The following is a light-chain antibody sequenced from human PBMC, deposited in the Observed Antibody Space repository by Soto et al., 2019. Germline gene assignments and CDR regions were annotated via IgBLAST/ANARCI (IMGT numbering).Light chain of an antibody. J-gene: IGLJ3*02. Sequence: QSALTQPASVSGSPGQSITISCTGTSSDVGCYNYVSWYQQHPVKAPQLMIYEVSNRPSGGSSRFSGSKSGNTASLTISGFQAEDEAESYCSSYTSSITRVFGGWTTLTVL. CDR3: SSYTSSITRV. CDR1: SSDVGCYNY. CDR2: EVS. V-gene: IGLV2-14*01.